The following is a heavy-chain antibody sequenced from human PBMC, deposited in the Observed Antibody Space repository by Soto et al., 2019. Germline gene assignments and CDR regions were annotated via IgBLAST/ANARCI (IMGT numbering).Heavy chain of an antibody. CDR2: TRNKASGYIT. CDR1: GFIFSDHL. Sequence: EVKLVESGGGLVQPGGSLRLSCAASGFIFSDHLMDWVRQSPRKGLEWVGRTRNKASGYITQYAASVKGRFTISRDESQNLLYLQMNRLRTEDTAVYYCASDLSGSDIVYWGQGTLVTVSS. J-gene: IGHJ4*02. V-gene: IGHV3-72*01. CDR3: ASDLSGSDIVY. D-gene: IGHD1-26*01.